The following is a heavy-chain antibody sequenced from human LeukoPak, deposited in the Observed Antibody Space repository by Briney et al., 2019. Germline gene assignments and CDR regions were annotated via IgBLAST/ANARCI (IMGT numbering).Heavy chain of an antibody. CDR1: GFTFSSYS. Sequence: GGSLRPSCAASGFTFSSYSMNWVRQAPGKGLEWVSSISSSSSYIYYADSVKGRFTISRDNAKNSLYLQMNSLRAEDTAVYYCARAGGYSYGYNYWGQGTLVTVSS. CDR2: ISSSSSYI. V-gene: IGHV3-21*01. D-gene: IGHD5-18*01. J-gene: IGHJ4*02. CDR3: ARAGGYSYGYNY.